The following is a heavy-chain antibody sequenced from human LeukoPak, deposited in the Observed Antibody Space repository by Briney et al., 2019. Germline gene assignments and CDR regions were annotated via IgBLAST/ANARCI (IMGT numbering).Heavy chain of an antibody. J-gene: IGHJ3*01. Sequence: GGSLRLSCAASGFTFSSYAMSWVRQAPGKGLEWVSAISGSGGSTYYADSVKGRFTISRDNSKNTLYLQMNSLRAEDTAVYYCARPLVGYCSGGSCPLFLWGQGTMVTVSS. CDR1: GFTFSSYA. D-gene: IGHD2-15*01. CDR2: ISGSGGST. CDR3: ARPLVGYCSGGSCPLFL. V-gene: IGHV3-23*01.